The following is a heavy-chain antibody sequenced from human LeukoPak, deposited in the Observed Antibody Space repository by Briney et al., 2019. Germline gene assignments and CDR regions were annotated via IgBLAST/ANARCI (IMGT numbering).Heavy chain of an antibody. CDR3: ASKSVVPAALSYYYYGMDV. CDR1: SGSISSYY. D-gene: IGHD2-2*01. Sequence: SETLSLTCTVSSGSISSYYWSWIRQPAGKGLEWIGRIYTSGSTNYNPSLKSRVTMSVDTSKNQFSLKLSSVTAADTAVYYCASKSVVPAALSYYYYGMDVWGQGTTVTVSS. CDR2: IYTSGST. V-gene: IGHV4-4*07. J-gene: IGHJ6*02.